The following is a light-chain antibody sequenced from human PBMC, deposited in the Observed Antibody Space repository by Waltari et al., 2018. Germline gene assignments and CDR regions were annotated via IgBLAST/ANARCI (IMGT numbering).Light chain of an antibody. J-gene: IGLJ1*01. CDR3: QSYDTVLSAYV. V-gene: IGLV1-40*01. CDR2: GNS. CDR1: NPHSGAGYE. Sequence: QSVLTQPPSVSGAPGPGVSLPCPGSNPHSGAGYEVPWYPHLPGTAPRLLIYGNSNRPSGVPDRFSGSKSGTSGSLAITGLQAEDEADYYCQSYDTVLSAYVFGPGTTVTVL.